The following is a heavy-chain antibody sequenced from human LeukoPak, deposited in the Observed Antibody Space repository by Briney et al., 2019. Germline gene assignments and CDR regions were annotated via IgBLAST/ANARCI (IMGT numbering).Heavy chain of an antibody. CDR3: ARQGGVGYCSSTSCRKPNWFDP. D-gene: IGHD2-2*01. V-gene: IGHV4-30-2*03. CDR2: IYHSGST. Sequence: SETLSLTCAVSGGSISSGGYSWSWIRQPPGKGLEWIGYIYHSGSTYYNPSLKSRVTISVDTSKNQFSLKLSSVTAADTAVYYCARQGGVGYCSSTSCRKPNWFDPWGQGTLVTVSS. J-gene: IGHJ5*02. CDR1: GGSISSGGYS.